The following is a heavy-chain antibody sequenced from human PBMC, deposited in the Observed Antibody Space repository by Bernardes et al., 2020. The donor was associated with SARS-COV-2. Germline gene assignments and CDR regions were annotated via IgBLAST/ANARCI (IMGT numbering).Heavy chain of an antibody. CDR1: GFTFGSYV. Sequence: GGSLRLSCEASGFTFGSYVMHWIRQAPGKGLVWVARISHDGIVTSYADSVKGRFTVSRDNDKKSLFLQMSGLRAEDTALYYCARDVNWILYDYWGQGTLVTVSS. CDR2: ISHDGIVT. D-gene: IGHD3-9*01. J-gene: IGHJ4*02. V-gene: IGHV3-74*01. CDR3: ARDVNWILYDY.